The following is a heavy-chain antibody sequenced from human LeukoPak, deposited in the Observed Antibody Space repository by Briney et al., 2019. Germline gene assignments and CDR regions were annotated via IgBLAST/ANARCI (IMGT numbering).Heavy chain of an antibody. CDR1: GFTFSNVW. Sequence: GGSLRLSCEASGFTFSNVWKNWVRQAPGKGLEWIGRIKTKTDGGTTEYAAPVKGRFTISRDDSKNTVYLQMNSLKTEDTALYYCVTRVKSTGDYWGQGTLVTVSS. V-gene: IGHV3-15*01. CDR2: IKTKTDGGTT. D-gene: IGHD1-1*01. J-gene: IGHJ4*02. CDR3: VTRVKSTGDY.